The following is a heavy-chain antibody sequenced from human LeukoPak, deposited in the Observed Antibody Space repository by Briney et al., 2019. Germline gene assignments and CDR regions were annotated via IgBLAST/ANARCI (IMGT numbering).Heavy chain of an antibody. CDR1: GFTFSSYA. CDR3: AKDRVVVVVAASQFDY. CDR2: ISGSGGST. D-gene: IGHD2-15*01. V-gene: IGHV3-23*01. Sequence: GGSLRLSGAASGFTFSSYAMSWVRQAPGKGLEWVSAISGSGGSTYYADSVKGRFTISRDNSKNTLYLQMNSLRAEDTAVYYCAKDRVVVVVAASQFDYWGQGTLVTVSS. J-gene: IGHJ4*02.